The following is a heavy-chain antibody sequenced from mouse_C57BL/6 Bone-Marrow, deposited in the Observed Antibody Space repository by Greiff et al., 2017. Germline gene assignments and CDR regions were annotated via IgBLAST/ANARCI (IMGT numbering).Heavy chain of an antibody. CDR1: GYTFTSYW. J-gene: IGHJ3*01. V-gene: IGHV1-72*01. CDR2: IDPNSGGT. Sequence: QVQLKQPGAELVKPGASVKLSCKASGYTFTSYWMHWVKQRPGRGLEWIGRIDPNSGGTKYNEKFKSKATLTVDKPSSTAYMQLSSLTSEDSSVYYCAGYDYDWFAYWGQGTLVTVSA. CDR3: AGYDYDWFAY. D-gene: IGHD2-4*01.